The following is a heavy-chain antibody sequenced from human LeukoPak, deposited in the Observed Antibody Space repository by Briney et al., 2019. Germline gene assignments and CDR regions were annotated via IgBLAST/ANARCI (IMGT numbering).Heavy chain of an antibody. V-gene: IGHV4-39*07. D-gene: IGHD6-13*01. CDR3: ARVRKIAAAVMSEFDI. Sequence: PSETLSLTCAVSGDSISSSSYYWGWIRQPPGKGLEWIGSISYTGSAYYNPSLQSRVTISVDTSKNHFSLRLNSFTAADTAVYFCARVRKIAAAVMSEFDIWGQGTMVTVSS. CDR1: GDSISSSSYY. J-gene: IGHJ3*02. CDR2: ISYTGSA.